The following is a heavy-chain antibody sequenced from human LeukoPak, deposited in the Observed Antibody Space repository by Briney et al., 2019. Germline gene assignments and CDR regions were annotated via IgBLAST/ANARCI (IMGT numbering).Heavy chain of an antibody. Sequence: SETLSLTCAVYGGSFSGYYWSWLRQPPGKGLEWIGYIYYSGSTKHKPHLKSRVTISVATSTIQFSLKLSSVTAAATAVYYCARHVRGPQLGPDAFDIWGQGTMVTVSS. V-gene: IGHV4-59*08. J-gene: IGHJ3*02. CDR3: ARHVRGPQLGPDAFDI. CDR2: IYYSGST. CDR1: GGSFSGYY. D-gene: IGHD6-13*01.